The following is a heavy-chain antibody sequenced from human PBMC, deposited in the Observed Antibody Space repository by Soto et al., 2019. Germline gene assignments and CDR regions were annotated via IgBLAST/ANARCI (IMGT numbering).Heavy chain of an antibody. CDR3: ARDMTVFTVPYFDY. CDR1: GGSSKNYA. CDR2: IIPISGTA. D-gene: IGHD2-21*02. Sequence: QVQLVQSGAEVKKPGSSVKVSCKASGGSSKNYAISWVRQAPGQGLEWMGGIIPISGTADYAQKFQGRLTITADKSTNTAYMELSSLRSEDTAVYYCARDMTVFTVPYFDYWGQGTPVTVSS. V-gene: IGHV1-69*06. J-gene: IGHJ4*02.